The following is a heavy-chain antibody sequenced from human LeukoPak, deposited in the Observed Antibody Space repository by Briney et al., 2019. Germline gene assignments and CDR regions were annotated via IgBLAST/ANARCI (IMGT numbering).Heavy chain of an antibody. Sequence: GRSLRLSCAASGFTFSSYGMHWVRQAPGKGLEWVAVISYDGSNKYYADSVKGRFTITRDNSKNTLYLQMNSLRAEDTAVYHCAKDIAGYYDSSGYEEKDYWGQGTLVTVSS. D-gene: IGHD3-22*01. CDR3: AKDIAGYYDSSGYEEKDY. V-gene: IGHV3-30*18. J-gene: IGHJ4*02. CDR1: GFTFSSYG. CDR2: ISYDGSNK.